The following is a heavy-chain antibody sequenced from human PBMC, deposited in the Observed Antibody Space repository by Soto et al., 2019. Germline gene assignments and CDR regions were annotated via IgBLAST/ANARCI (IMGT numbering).Heavy chain of an antibody. Sequence: GGSLRLSCAASGFTFSSYGMHWVRQAPGKGLEWVAVISYDGSNKYYADSVKGRFTISRDSSKNTLYLQMNSLRAEDTAVYYCARVVGFVAARPTYYYGMDVWGQGTTVTVSS. CDR2: ISYDGSNK. D-gene: IGHD6-6*01. V-gene: IGHV3-30*03. CDR1: GFTFSSYG. J-gene: IGHJ6*02. CDR3: ARVVGFVAARPTYYYGMDV.